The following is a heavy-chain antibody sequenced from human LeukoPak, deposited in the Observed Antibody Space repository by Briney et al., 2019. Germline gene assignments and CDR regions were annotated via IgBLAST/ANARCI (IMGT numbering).Heavy chain of an antibody. CDR3: ARDLGDFWSDFRSYYFDY. Sequence: PSETLSLTCTVSGGSISSSSYYWGWIRQPPGKGLEWIGSIYYSGSTYYNPSLKSRVAISVDTSKNQFSLKLSSVTAADTAVYYCARDLGDFWSDFRSYYFDYWGQGTLVTVSS. D-gene: IGHD3-3*01. J-gene: IGHJ4*02. CDR2: IYYSGST. V-gene: IGHV4-39*07. CDR1: GGSISSSSYY.